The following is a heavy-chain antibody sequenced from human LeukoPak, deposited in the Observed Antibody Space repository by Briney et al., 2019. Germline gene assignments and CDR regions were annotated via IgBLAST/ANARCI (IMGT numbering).Heavy chain of an antibody. J-gene: IGHJ4*02. Sequence: SETLSLTCTVSDDSITMYYWTWIRQPPGKGLEWIGYVDHTGSTKFNPSLNGRVSISRDTSNNFFSLKLSSVTAADTAVYYCARSYYGSGSYYSFAYWGQGTLVTVSS. CDR1: DDSITMYY. D-gene: IGHD3-10*01. CDR2: VDHTGST. V-gene: IGHV4-59*01. CDR3: ARSYYGSGSYYSFAY.